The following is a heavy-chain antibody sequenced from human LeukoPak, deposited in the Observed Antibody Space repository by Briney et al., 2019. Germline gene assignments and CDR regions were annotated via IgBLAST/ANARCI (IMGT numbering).Heavy chain of an antibody. CDR1: GYTFTGYY. CDR3: ASDPYYYDSSGNY. J-gene: IGHJ4*02. V-gene: IGHV1-2*02. D-gene: IGHD3-22*01. Sequence: GASVKVSCKASGYTFTGYYMHWVRQAPGQGLEWMGWINPNSGGTNYAQKFQGRVTITADKSTSTAYMELSSLRSEDTAVYYCASDPYYYDSSGNYWGQGTLVTVSS. CDR2: INPNSGGT.